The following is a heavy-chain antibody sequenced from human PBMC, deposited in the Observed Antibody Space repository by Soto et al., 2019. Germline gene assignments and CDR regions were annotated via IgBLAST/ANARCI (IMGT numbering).Heavy chain of an antibody. J-gene: IGHJ4*02. CDR3: ALRSMAVVPEY. Sequence: PSETLILTWSVSGNSFISDYSVWTRQPPGKGLESIGYLYYGRSANYNPSLKSRVTLSVDTSTNQCSLTLSSMTAADTAVYYCALRSMAVVPEYWGQGTLVTVSS. V-gene: IGHV4-59*01. CDR2: LYYGRSA. CDR1: GNSFISDY. D-gene: IGHD3-22*01.